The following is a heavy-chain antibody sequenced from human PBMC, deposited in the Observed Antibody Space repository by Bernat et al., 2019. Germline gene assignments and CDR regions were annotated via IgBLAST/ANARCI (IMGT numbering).Heavy chain of an antibody. V-gene: IGHV3-7*03. CDR3: AKGGGYSYYYFDY. CDR2: IKQDGSEK. Sequence: EVQLVESGGGLVQPGGSLRLSCAASGFTFSSYWMSWVRQAPGKGLEWVANIKQDGSEKYYVDSVKGRFTISRDNAKNSLYLQMNSLRAEDTAVYYCAKGGGYSYYYFDYWGQGTLVTVSS. D-gene: IGHD5-18*01. CDR1: GFTFSSYW. J-gene: IGHJ4*02.